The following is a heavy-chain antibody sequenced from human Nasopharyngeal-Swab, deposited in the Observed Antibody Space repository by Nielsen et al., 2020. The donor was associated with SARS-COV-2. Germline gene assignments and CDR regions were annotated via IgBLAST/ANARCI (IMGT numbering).Heavy chain of an antibody. J-gene: IGHJ4*02. CDR2: INNRGDDT. CDR1: GFIFSNYA. D-gene: IGHD4-23*01. V-gene: IGHV3-23*01. CDR3: ARDEVQQGTTTVGYLDY. Sequence: GESLKISCAASGFIFSNYAMSWVRQAPGKGLEWVSTINNRGDDTHYADSVRGRFTISRDNPKNTLYLQMNSLTTDDTAVYYCARDEVQQGTTTVGYLDYWGQGTLVTVSP.